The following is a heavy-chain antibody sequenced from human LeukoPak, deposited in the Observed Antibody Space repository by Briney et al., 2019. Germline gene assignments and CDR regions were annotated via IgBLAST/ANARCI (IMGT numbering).Heavy chain of an antibody. D-gene: IGHD6-13*01. Sequence: GESLKISCKGSGYSFTSYWIGWVRQMPGKGLEWMGIIYPGDSDTRYSPSFQGQVTISADKSISTAYLQWSSLKASDTAMYYCARVEGIAAAGTSYNWFDPWGQGTLVTVSS. CDR2: IYPGDSDT. CDR1: GYSFTSYW. V-gene: IGHV5-51*01. J-gene: IGHJ5*02. CDR3: ARVEGIAAAGTSYNWFDP.